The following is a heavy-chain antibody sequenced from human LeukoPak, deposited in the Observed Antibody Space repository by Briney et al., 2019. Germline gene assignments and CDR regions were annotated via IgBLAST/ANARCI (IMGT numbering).Heavy chain of an antibody. CDR2: IIPVFGTG. J-gene: IGHJ4*02. D-gene: IGHD1-26*01. V-gene: IGHV1-69*13. CDR1: GGTFSSYA. Sequence: AASVKVSCKASGGTFSSYAIGWVRQAPGQGLEWMGGIIPVFGTGNYAQKFQGRVAITADEFTNTVYMDLIRLRSEDTAVYYCAKYGGTYHLPDYWGQGTLVTVSS. CDR3: AKYGGTYHLPDY.